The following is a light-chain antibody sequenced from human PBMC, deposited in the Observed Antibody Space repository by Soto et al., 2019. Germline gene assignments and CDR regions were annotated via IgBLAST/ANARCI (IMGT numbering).Light chain of an antibody. CDR1: SSNIGNNY. V-gene: IGLV1-51*01. J-gene: IGLJ2*01. CDR3: GTWDNSLSAV. CDR2: DNN. Sequence: QSVLTQPPSVSAAPGQKVTISCSGSSSNIGNNYVSWYQQLPGTAPKLLIYDNNVRPSGIPDRFSGSKSGTSATLDITGPQTGDEADYYCGTWDNSLSAVFGGGTQLTVL.